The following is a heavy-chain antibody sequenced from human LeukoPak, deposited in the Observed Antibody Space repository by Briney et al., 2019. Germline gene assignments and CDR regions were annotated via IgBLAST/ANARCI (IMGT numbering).Heavy chain of an antibody. CDR1: GFTFSSHW. J-gene: IGHJ4*02. CDR2: IESDGSSK. CDR3: AREHRGAGATVDY. D-gene: IGHD1-26*01. Sequence: GGSLRLSCAASGFTFSSHWMHWVRQAPGKGLVWFSRIESDGSSKMYADSVRGRFTISRDNAKYTLYLQMNSLRAEDTAVYCCAREHRGAGATVDYWGQGTLVTVSS. V-gene: IGHV3-74*03.